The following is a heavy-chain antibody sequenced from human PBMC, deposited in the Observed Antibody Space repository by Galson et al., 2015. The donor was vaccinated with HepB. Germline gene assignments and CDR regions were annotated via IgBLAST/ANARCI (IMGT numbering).Heavy chain of an antibody. V-gene: IGHV4-39*01. D-gene: IGHD3-16*01. J-gene: IGHJ4*02. CDR1: GGSISSISNY. CDR3: ARRGGDYWGRIDY. Sequence: SETLSLTCTVSGGSISSISNYWGWIRQPPGKGLEWIGSIYYSGSPYYNPSLKSRVTISVDTSKNQFSLKLSSVTAADTAVYYCARRGGDYWGRIDYWGQGTLVTVPS. CDR2: IYYSGSP.